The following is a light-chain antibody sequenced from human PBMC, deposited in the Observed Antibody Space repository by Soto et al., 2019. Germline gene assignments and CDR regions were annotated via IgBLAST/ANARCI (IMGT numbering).Light chain of an antibody. CDR1: NSNIGTYT. CDR2: TDY. J-gene: IGLJ3*02. Sequence: QSVLTQPPSASGTPGQRVIISCCGSNSNIGTYTVNWYQQLPGTAPKLLIYTDYQRPSGVPDRFSGSKSGTSASLAISGLQSEDEADYYCASWDDSLSGGVFGGGTKLTVL. CDR3: ASWDDSLSGGV. V-gene: IGLV1-44*01.